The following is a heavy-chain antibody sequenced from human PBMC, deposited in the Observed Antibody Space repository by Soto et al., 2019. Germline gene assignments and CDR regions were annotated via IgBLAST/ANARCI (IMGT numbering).Heavy chain of an antibody. CDR2: ITNDGNNE. CDR3: AKEGPGGGRHFYYGMDV. CDR1: GFVFSDYG. Sequence: KLVESGGGVVQPGRSLRLSCAASGFVFSDYGMHWVRQAPGKGLEWVALITNDGNNEFYRESVKGRFSISRGRSTNTVDLLMNSLRPEDTGVYYCAKEGPGGGRHFYYGMDVWAQGTTVTVSS. D-gene: IGHD1-26*01. J-gene: IGHJ6*02. V-gene: IGHV3-30*18.